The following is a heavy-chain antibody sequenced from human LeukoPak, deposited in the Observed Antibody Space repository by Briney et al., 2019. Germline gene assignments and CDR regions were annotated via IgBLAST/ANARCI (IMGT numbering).Heavy chain of an antibody. CDR2: ISAYNGST. D-gene: IGHD2-2*01. CDR3: ARFWTYCSSTSCYYYFDY. Sequence: GASVKVSCKASGYTFTSYGISWVRQAPGQGLEWMGWISAYNGSTNYAQKLQGRVTMTTDTSTSTAYMELRSLRSDDTAVYYCARFWTYCSSTSCYYYFDYWGQGTLVTVSS. J-gene: IGHJ4*02. CDR1: GYTFTSYG. V-gene: IGHV1-18*01.